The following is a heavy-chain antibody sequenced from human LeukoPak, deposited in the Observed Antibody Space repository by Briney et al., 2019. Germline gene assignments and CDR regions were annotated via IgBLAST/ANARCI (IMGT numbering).Heavy chain of an antibody. CDR3: ASGLPPCYYYYGRDV. Sequence: SVKVSCTTSVGTFSSYAISRVGQSPGPGVEWMGRFIPILGIANYAQNFHGRVTITAEKSPSTAYMELSSLRSEDTTVYYCASGLPPCYYYYGRDVWGQGTTVTVSS. D-gene: IGHD5-18*01. CDR2: FIPILGIA. V-gene: IGHV1-69*04. J-gene: IGHJ6*02. CDR1: VGTFSSYA.